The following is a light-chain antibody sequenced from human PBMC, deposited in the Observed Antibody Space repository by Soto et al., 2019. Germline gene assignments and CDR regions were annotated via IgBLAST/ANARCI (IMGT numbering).Light chain of an antibody. CDR2: TVP. V-gene: IGKV1-33*01. CDR3: QQYNSLPHT. J-gene: IGKJ2*01. CDR1: QDSSTY. Sequence: DIQMTQSPSSLSASLGDRVTISCRESQDSSTYLNWYQQKLGKAPNLLIYTVPNLETGVPSRFSGSGSGTVFTFTISALQPEDIATYYCQQYNSLPHTFGPGTRLEIK.